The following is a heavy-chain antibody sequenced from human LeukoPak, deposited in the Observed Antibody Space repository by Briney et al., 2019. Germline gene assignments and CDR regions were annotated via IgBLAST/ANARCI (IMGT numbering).Heavy chain of an antibody. D-gene: IGHD3-9*01. V-gene: IGHV1-18*01. J-gene: IGHJ6*03. CDR3: ARGHASCDILTGYYLGFYYYYYMDV. Sequence: GASVKVSCKASGYTFTSYGISWVRQAPGQGLEWMGWISAYNGNTNYAQKLQGRVTMTTDTSTSTAYMELRSLRSDDTAVYYCARGHASCDILTGYYLGFYYYYYMDVWGKGTTVTVSS. CDR1: GYTFTSYG. CDR2: ISAYNGNT.